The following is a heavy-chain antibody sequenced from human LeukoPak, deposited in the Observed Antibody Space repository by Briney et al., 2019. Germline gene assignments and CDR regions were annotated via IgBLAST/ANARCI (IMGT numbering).Heavy chain of an antibody. CDR1: GGSFSGYY. D-gene: IGHD3-3*01. V-gene: IGHV4-34*01. J-gene: IGHJ4*02. CDR2: INHSGST. CDR3: AITQDFWSGYYDY. Sequence: SETLSLTCAVYGGSFSGYYWSWIRQPPGKGLEWIGEINHSGSTNYNPSLKSRVTISVDTSKNQFSLKLSSVTAADTAVYYCAITQDFWSGYYDYWGQGTLVTVSS.